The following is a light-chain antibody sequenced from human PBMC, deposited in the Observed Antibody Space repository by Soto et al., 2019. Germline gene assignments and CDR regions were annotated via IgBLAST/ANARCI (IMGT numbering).Light chain of an antibody. V-gene: IGKV1-39*01. CDR1: QDISHY. CDR3: QQSYSTPLT. J-gene: IGKJ4*01. Sequence: DIQMTQSPSSLSASVGAPVPITCQASQDISHYLNWYQQKPGKALKLLIYDASNLQSGVPSRFSGSGSGTDFTLTISSLQPEDFATYYCQQSYSTPLTFGGGTKVDIK. CDR2: DAS.